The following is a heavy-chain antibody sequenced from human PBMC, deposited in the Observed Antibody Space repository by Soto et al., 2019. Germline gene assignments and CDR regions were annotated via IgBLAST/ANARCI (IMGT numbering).Heavy chain of an antibody. CDR3: TTSLGRITIFGVVLAPTHNWFDP. CDR1: GFNFSNAW. CDR2: IKSKTDGGTT. V-gene: IGHV3-15*01. Sequence: PGVSMRLSCAASGFNFSNAWRSWVRQDTGKGLEWVGRIKSKTDGGTTDYAAPVKGRFTISRDDSKNTLYLQMNSLKTEDTAVYYCTTSLGRITIFGVVLAPTHNWFDPWGQGTLVTVSS. J-gene: IGHJ5*02. D-gene: IGHD3-3*01.